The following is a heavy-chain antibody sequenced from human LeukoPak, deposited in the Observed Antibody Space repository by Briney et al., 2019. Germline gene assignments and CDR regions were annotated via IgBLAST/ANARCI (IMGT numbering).Heavy chain of an antibody. J-gene: IGHJ4*02. CDR2: ISYDGSNK. D-gene: IGHD5-24*01. CDR3: ARDRTRVEMATIYY. Sequence: GGSLRLSCAASGFTFSSYAMHWVRQAPGKGLEWVAVISYDGSNKYYADSVKGRFTISRDNSKNTLYLQMNSLRAEDTAVYYCARDRTRVEMATIYYWGQGTLVTVS. V-gene: IGHV3-30*04. CDR1: GFTFSSYA.